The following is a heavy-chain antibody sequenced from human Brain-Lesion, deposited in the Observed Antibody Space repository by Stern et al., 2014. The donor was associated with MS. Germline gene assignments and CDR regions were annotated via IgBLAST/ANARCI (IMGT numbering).Heavy chain of an antibody. V-gene: IGHV5-51*01. J-gene: IGHJ4*02. CDR2: IYPGESDT. CDR3: ATPADGGSIDS. D-gene: IGHD6-13*01. CDR1: GYSFTSYW. Sequence: EVQLVESGAEVKKPGESLKISCKSSGYSFTSYWIGWVRQMPGKGLEWMGIIYPGESDTRYRPSFQGQVTISADKSTCTAYLQWSSLKASDSAMYYCATPADGGSIDSWGQGTLVTVSS.